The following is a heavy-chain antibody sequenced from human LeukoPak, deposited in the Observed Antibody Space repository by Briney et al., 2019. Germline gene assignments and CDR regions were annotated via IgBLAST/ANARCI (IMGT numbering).Heavy chain of an antibody. V-gene: IGHV5-51*01. Sequence: GESLKISCKGSGYSFTTYWIGWVRQMPGKGLEWMGIIYPDDSDTRYSPSFRGQVTISVDKSINTAYLKWSSLKASDTAMYHCARSPTEGYNAFNIWGQGTMVTVSS. CDR2: IYPDDSDT. CDR3: ARSPTEGYNAFNI. J-gene: IGHJ3*02. D-gene: IGHD5-24*01. CDR1: GYSFTTYW.